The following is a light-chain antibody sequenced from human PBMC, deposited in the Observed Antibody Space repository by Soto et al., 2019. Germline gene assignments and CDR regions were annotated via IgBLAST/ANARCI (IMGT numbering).Light chain of an antibody. V-gene: IGLV1-40*01. Sequence: QSVLTQPPSVSAAPGQEVTIFCTGSSSNIGAGYDVHWYQHFPGTAPKLLIYGNINRPSGVPDRFSASRSGTSASLAITGLQAEDEAKYYCHSYDSGLSAYVFGSGTKVTVL. CDR3: HSYDSGLSAYV. CDR2: GNI. J-gene: IGLJ1*01. CDR1: SSNIGAGYD.